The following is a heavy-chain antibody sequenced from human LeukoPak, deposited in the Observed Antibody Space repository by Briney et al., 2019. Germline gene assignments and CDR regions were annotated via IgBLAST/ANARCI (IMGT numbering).Heavy chain of an antibody. D-gene: IGHD5-18*01. V-gene: IGHV1-69*13. CDR3: ARSRVDTAMVNYYYYGMDV. Sequence: SVKVSCKAAGGTFSSYAISWVRQAPGQGLEWMGGIIPIFGTANYAQKFQGRVMITSDESTSTAYMELSSLRSEDTAVYYCARSRVDTAMVNYYYYGMDVWGKGTPVTVSS. CDR2: IIPIFGTA. CDR1: GGTFSSYA. J-gene: IGHJ6*04.